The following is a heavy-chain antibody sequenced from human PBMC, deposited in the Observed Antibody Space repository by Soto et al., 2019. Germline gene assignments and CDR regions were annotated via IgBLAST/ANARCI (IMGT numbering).Heavy chain of an antibody. CDR3: ARHYHSSSWYKVYYYYGMDV. J-gene: IGHJ6*02. CDR1: GYSFTSYW. CDR2: IYPGDSDT. V-gene: IGHV5-51*01. D-gene: IGHD6-13*01. Sequence: GESLRISCKGSGYSFTSYWIGWVRQMPGKGLEWMGIIYPGDSDTRYSPSFQGQVTISADKSISTAYLQWSSLKASDTAMYYCARHYHSSSWYKVYYYYGMDVWGQGTTVTVS.